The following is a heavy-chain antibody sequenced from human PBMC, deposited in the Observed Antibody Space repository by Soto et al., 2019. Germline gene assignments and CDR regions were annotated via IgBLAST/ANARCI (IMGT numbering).Heavy chain of an antibody. CDR3: AREGGGFGDAADAFDI. J-gene: IGHJ3*02. Sequence: QVQLVQSGAEVKKPGSSVKVSCKASGGTFSSYAISWVRQAPGQGLEWMGGIIPIFGTANYAQNFQGRVTMTADESTSTAYMELSSLRSEDTAVYYCAREGGGFGDAADAFDIWGQGTMVTVSS. V-gene: IGHV1-69*01. CDR2: IIPIFGTA. CDR1: GGTFSSYA. D-gene: IGHD3-10*01.